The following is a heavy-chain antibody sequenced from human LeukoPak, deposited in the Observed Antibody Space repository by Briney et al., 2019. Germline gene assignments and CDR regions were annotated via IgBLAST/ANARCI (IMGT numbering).Heavy chain of an antibody. CDR1: GFTFSSYA. CDR2: ISGSDDST. J-gene: IGHJ4*02. D-gene: IGHD1-1*01. V-gene: IGHV3-23*01. CDR3: AQDNTKRPY. Sequence: GGSLRLSCAASGFTFSSYAMSWVRQTPGKGLEWVSLISGSDDSTYYADSVKGRFTISRDNSKNTLYLQMNSLRADDTAVYYCAQDNTKRPYWGQGTLVTVSS.